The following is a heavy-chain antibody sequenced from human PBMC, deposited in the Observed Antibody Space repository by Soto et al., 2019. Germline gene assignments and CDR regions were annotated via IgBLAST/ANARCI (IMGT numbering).Heavy chain of an antibody. D-gene: IGHD6-13*01. CDR2: ISNNGAHT. Sequence: EAQLVESGGGLVQPGGSLRLSCAASGFTFSNYEMYWVRQAPGMGLEYVSGISNNGAHTDYAKSVKGRFTISRDNSENTLYLQMGSLRAEDMALYYCARRGYGSRWPNVYMDVWGKGTTVTVSS. CDR1: GFTFSNYE. CDR3: ARRGYGSRWPNVYMDV. V-gene: IGHV3-64*01. J-gene: IGHJ6*03.